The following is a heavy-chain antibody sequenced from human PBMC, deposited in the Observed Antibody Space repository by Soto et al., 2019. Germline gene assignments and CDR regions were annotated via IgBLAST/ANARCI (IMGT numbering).Heavy chain of an antibody. Sequence: SETLSLTCSVSGDSSSTYYWGWIRQPPGKGLEWLGYINYRGRSNHNPSLKSRLSMSVDTSNNQVSLKLTSVAAADTAVYYCARSYCSDSVSCNWFDPWGQGTLVTVSS. V-gene: IGHV4-59*01. D-gene: IGHD2-15*01. CDR3: ARSYCSDSVSCNWFDP. CDR2: INYRGRS. CDR1: GDSSSTYY. J-gene: IGHJ5*02.